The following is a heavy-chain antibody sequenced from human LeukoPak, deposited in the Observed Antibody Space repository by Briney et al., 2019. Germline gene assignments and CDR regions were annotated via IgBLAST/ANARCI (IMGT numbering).Heavy chain of an antibody. CDR3: ARLSIVGATLPDFDY. V-gene: IGHV4-38-2*01. CDR1: GYSLSSAYY. D-gene: IGHD1-26*01. CDR2: IYHSGST. J-gene: IGHJ4*02. Sequence: PETLSLTRAVSGYSLSSAYYWGWIRRPPGKGREWIGSIYHSGSTYYNASLKSRVTISVDTYKNQFLLKLSSVTAADTAVYYCARLSIVGATLPDFDYWGQGTLVTVSS.